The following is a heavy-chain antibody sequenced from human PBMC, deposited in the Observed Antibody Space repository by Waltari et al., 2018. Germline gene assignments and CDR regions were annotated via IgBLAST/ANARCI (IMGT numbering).Heavy chain of an antibody. Sequence: EAQLVESGGGLVQPGGSLRLSCAASGFTFSSTWMHWVRQAPGKGLVWVSRFKREGRSTSTSYADSVEGRFTISRDNAKNTLFLQMNSLRVEDTAVYYCARESITAFHIDYWGQGTLVTVSS. CDR2: FKREGRSTST. CDR1: GFTFSSTW. J-gene: IGHJ4*02. CDR3: ARESITAFHIDY. V-gene: IGHV3-74*01. D-gene: IGHD6-6*01.